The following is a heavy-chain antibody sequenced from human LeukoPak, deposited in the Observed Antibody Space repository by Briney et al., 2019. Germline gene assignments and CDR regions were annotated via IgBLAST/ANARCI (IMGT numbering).Heavy chain of an antibody. CDR1: GYTFTGYY. V-gene: IGHV1-2*02. CDR3: ARDREEYYDFWSGYSPTTNWFDP. Sequence: GASVKVSCKASGYTFTGYYMHWVRQAPGQGLEWMGWINPNSGGTNYAQKFQGRVTMTRDTSISTAYMELSRLRSDDTAVYYCARDREEYYDFWSGYSPTTNWFDPWGQGTLVTVSS. J-gene: IGHJ5*02. D-gene: IGHD3-3*01. CDR2: INPNSGGT.